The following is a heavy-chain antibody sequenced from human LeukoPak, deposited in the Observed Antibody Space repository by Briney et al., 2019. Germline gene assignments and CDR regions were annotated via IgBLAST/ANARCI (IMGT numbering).Heavy chain of an antibody. CDR3: ARTGGIVVVPAAKGNDY. D-gene: IGHD2-2*01. CDR1: GFTLSSYA. V-gene: IGHV3-23*01. CDR2: ISGGGGST. Sequence: GGSLRLSCAASGFTLSSYAVSWVRQAPGKGLAWVSPISGGGGSTYYADSVKGRFTISRDNSKNTLYLQMNSLRAKDTAVYYCARTGGIVVVPAAKGNDYWGQGTLVTVSS. J-gene: IGHJ4*02.